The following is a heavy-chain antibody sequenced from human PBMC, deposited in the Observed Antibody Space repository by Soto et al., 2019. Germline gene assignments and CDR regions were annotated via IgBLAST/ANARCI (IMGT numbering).Heavy chain of an antibody. CDR1: GGSVSSGSYY. J-gene: IGHJ3*02. V-gene: IGHV4-34*01. D-gene: IGHD1-1*01. CDR3: ARVERGTATTVVDAFDI. CDR2: MSHSGGT. Sequence: QVQLQQWGAGLLKPSETLSLTCAVYGGSVSSGSYYWSWIRQPPGKGLEWIGEMSHSGGTHFNPCLKSRVTISVDTSKNQSSLKRSFVTAAETALYYCARVERGTATTVVDAFDIWGPGTMVTVSS.